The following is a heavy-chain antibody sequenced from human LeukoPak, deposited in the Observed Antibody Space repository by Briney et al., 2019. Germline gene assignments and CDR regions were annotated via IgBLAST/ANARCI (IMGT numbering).Heavy chain of an antibody. CDR3: ARGGEYYDSSGYALYYFDY. Sequence: GGSLRLSCAASGFTVSSNYMSWVRQAPGKGLEWVSVIYSGGSTYYADSVKGRFTISRDNSKNTLYPQMNSLRAEDTAVYYCARGGEYYDSSGYALYYFDYWGQGTLVTVSS. V-gene: IGHV3-53*01. J-gene: IGHJ4*02. D-gene: IGHD3-22*01. CDR2: IYSGGST. CDR1: GFTVSSNY.